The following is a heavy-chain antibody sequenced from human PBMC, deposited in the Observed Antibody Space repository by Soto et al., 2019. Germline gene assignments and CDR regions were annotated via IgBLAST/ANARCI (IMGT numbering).Heavy chain of an antibody. CDR1: GGSISSGGYY. CDR2: TYYSGST. V-gene: IGHV4-31*02. CDR3: ARGRGEDYYYYGMDV. J-gene: IGHJ6*02. Sequence: SETLSLTCTVSGGSISSGGYYWSWIRQHPGKGLEWIGYTYYSGSTYYNPSLKSRVTISVDTSKNQFSLKLSSVTAADTAVYYCARGRGEDYYYYGMDVWGQGTTVTVSS. D-gene: IGHD4-17*01.